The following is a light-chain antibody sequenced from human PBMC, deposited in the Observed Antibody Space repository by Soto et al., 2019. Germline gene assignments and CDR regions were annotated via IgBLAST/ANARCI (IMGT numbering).Light chain of an antibody. Sequence: DIQMTQSPSTLSVSVGDRVTITCRASQSISSWLAWYQQRPGRAPNLLISDASTLESGVPSRFSGSRSGTEFTLTISSLQPDDFTTYYCQQYNSYPYTFGQGTTLEIK. V-gene: IGKV1-5*01. CDR3: QQYNSYPYT. CDR2: DAS. CDR1: QSISSW. J-gene: IGKJ2*01.